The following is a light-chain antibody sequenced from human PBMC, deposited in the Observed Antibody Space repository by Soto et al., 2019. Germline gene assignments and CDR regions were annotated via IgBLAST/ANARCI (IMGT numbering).Light chain of an antibody. CDR1: SSNLAGYT. V-gene: IGLV1-44*01. Sequence: QSVLTQPPSASGTPGETVTISCSGTSSNLAGYTVNWYHQVPGAAPKVLIYSNNQRPSGVPDRISGSKSDTSASLAISGLQSEDEGDYYCAAWDDSLNGVVFGGGTKLTVL. CDR2: SNN. CDR3: AAWDDSLNGVV. J-gene: IGLJ2*01.